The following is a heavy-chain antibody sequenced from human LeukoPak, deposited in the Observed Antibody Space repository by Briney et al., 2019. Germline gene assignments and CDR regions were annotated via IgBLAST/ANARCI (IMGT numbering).Heavy chain of an antibody. CDR2: ISGNGGST. J-gene: IGHJ4*02. V-gene: IGHV3-23*01. CDR3: AKDASPLTKHIVGSGRGFDY. D-gene: IGHD1-26*01. Sequence: PGGSLRLSCAASGFTFSSYSMNWVRQAPGKGLEWISIISGNGGSTYYADSVKGRFTISRDNSKNTLFLQMNNLRAEDTALYYCAKDASPLTKHIVGSGRGFDYWGQGTLVTVSS. CDR1: GFTFSSYS.